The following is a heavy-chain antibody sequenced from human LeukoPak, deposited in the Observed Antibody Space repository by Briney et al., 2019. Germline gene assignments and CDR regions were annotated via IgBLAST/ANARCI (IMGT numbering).Heavy chain of an antibody. D-gene: IGHD4-17*01. Sequence: ASVKVSCKASGYTFTSYYMHWVRQAPGQGLEWMGWINPNNGGTNYAQKFRGRVTMTRDTSISTAYMELNRLTPDDTAVYHCAREGKDDYGDSKSFDYWGQGTLVTVSS. CDR2: INPNNGGT. J-gene: IGHJ4*02. CDR3: AREGKDDYGDSKSFDY. V-gene: IGHV1-2*02. CDR1: GYTFTSYY.